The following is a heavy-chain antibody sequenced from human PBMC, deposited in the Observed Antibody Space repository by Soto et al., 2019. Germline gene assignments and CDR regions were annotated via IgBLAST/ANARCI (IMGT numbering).Heavy chain of an antibody. CDR2: IKQDGSEK. J-gene: IGHJ4*02. Sequence: PGGSLRLSCAASGFTFSSYWMSWVRQAPGKGLEWVANIKQDGSEKYYVDSVKGRFTISRDNAKNSLYLQMNSLRAEDTAVYYCARSYSSYTYYFDYWGQGTLVTVSS. D-gene: IGHD6-6*01. CDR1: GFTFSSYW. V-gene: IGHV3-7*01. CDR3: ARSYSSYTYYFDY.